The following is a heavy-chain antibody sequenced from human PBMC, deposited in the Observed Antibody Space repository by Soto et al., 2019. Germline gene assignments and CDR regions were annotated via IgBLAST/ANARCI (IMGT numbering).Heavy chain of an antibody. J-gene: IGHJ6*02. CDR3: ALRVVAGTNYYGMDV. CDR1: GGTFSSYA. V-gene: IGHV1-69*13. Sequence: SVKVSCKASGGTFSSYAISWVRQAPGQGLEWMGGIIPIFGTANYAQKFQGRVTITADESTSTAYMELSSLRSEDTAVYYCALRVVAGTNYYGMDVWGQGTTVTVSS. D-gene: IGHD6-19*01. CDR2: IIPIFGTA.